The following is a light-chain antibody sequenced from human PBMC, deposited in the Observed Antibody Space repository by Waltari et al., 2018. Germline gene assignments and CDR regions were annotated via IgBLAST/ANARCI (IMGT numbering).Light chain of an antibody. Sequence: EIVLTQSPATLSLTPGESATLSCRASESIDSHLAWYQQKPGQAPSLLIYDASNRATGIPARFSGSRSGTDFTLTISSLDPEDFAVYYCQQRSYWPLTFGGGTKVEIK. J-gene: IGKJ4*01. CDR1: ESIDSH. V-gene: IGKV3-11*01. CDR2: DAS. CDR3: QQRSYWPLT.